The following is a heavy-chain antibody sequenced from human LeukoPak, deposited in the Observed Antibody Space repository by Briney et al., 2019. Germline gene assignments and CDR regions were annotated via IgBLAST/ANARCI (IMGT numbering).Heavy chain of an antibody. CDR1: GFTFSSYW. D-gene: IGHD5-12*01. CDR2: INWNSDSI. J-gene: IGHJ4*02. Sequence: GGSLRLSCAASGFTFSSYWMSWVRQVPGKGLEWVSGINWNSDSIGYADSVKGRFTTSRDNAKNSLYLQMNSLRAEDTAFFYCAINGGGDSGYGNFDYWGQGTLVTVSS. CDR3: AINGGGDSGYGNFDY. V-gene: IGHV3-9*01.